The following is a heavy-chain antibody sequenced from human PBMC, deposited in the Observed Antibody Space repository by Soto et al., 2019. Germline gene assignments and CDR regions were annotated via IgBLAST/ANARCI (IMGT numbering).Heavy chain of an antibody. J-gene: IGHJ5*02. CDR2: ISSTTHYI. CDR1: S. V-gene: IGHV3-21*01. CDR3: ARDKAGRRFDP. Sequence: SMNWVRQAPGKGLEWVSSISSTTHYIYYGXSMKGRLTISGDNAKNSLYPQMNSLRAEDTAVYYCARDKAGRRFDPWGQGTLVTASS.